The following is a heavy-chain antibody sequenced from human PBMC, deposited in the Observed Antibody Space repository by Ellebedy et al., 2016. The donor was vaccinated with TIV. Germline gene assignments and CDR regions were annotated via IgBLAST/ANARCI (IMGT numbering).Heavy chain of an antibody. J-gene: IGHJ4*02. CDR2: ISDSGGST. V-gene: IGHV3-23*01. D-gene: IGHD2-15*01. CDR3: ATGARSEGGY. CDR1: GGSFSGYY. Sequence: PSETLSLTCGVSGGSFSGYYWTWIRQAQGKGLECVSGISDSGGSTYYAESVNGRFTISRDNAKNSLYLQMNSLRAEETAVYYCATGARSEGGYWGQGTLVTVSS.